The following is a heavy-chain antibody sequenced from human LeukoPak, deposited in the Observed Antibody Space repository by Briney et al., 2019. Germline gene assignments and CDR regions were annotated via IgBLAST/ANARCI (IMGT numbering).Heavy chain of an antibody. V-gene: IGHV3-23*01. D-gene: IGHD6-13*01. CDR2: ISGSGGST. CDR3: AKYPGVAAAGRSGFDY. J-gene: IGHJ4*02. CDR1: GFTFSSYA. Sequence: GGSLRLSCAASGFTFSSYAMSWVRQAPGKGLEWVSAISGSGGSTYYADSVKGRFTISRDNSKNTLYLQMNSLRAEDTAVYYCAKYPGVAAAGRSGFDYWGQGTLVTVSS.